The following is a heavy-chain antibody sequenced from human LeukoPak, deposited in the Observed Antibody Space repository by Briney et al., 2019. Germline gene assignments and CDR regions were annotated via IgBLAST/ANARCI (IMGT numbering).Heavy chain of an antibody. J-gene: IGHJ6*02. D-gene: IGHD4-17*01. CDR2: INPNSGGT. CDR1: GYTFTGYY. CDR3: ARAYYGDYYYYGMDV. V-gene: IGHV1-2*02. Sequence: GASLKVSCKASGYTFTGYYMHWVRQAPGQGLEWMAWINPNSGGTNYAQKFQGRVTMTRDTSISTAYMNLSRLRSDDTAVYYCARAYYGDYYYYGMDVWGQGTTVTVSS.